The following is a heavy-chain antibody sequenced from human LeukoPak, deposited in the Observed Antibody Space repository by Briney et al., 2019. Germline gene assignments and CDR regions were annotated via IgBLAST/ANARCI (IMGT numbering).Heavy chain of an antibody. V-gene: IGHV4-61*02. CDR3: ARSPGWPEVGYYYYYMDV. J-gene: IGHJ6*03. CDR2: IYTSGST. D-gene: IGHD1-26*01. Sequence: SETLSLTCTVSGGSISSGSYYWSWIRQPAGKGLEWIGRIYTSGSTNYNPSLKSRVTISVDTSKNQFSLKLSSVTAADTAVYYCARSPGWPEVGYYYYYMDVWGKGTTVTVSS. CDR1: GGSISSGSYY.